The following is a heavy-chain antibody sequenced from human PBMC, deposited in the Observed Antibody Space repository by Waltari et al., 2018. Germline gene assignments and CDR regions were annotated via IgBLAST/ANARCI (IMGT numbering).Heavy chain of an antibody. D-gene: IGHD3-3*01. CDR2: ISAYNGNT. CDR1: GYTFTSYG. Sequence: QVQLVQSGAEVKKPGASVKVSCKASGYTFTSYGISWVRQAPGQGLEWMGWISAYNGNTNYAQKLQGRVTMTTDTSTSTAYMELRSLRSDDTAVYYCARDHVTYYDFWSGGNVFDYWGQGTLVTVSS. J-gene: IGHJ4*02. CDR3: ARDHVTYYDFWSGGNVFDY. V-gene: IGHV1-18*01.